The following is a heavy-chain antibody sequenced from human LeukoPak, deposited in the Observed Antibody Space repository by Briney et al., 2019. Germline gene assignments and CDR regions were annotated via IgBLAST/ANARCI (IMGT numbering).Heavy chain of an antibody. CDR2: VNHSGSA. CDR3: ARSPRYCSGGSCYFLHY. V-gene: IGHV4-34*01. CDR1: GDSINSSVYY. D-gene: IGHD2-15*01. Sequence: SQTLSLTCTLSGDSINSSVYYWTWIRQPPGKGLEWIGEVNHSGSANYNPSLKSRVTMSVDTSKNQFSLKLSSVTAADTAVYYCARSPRYCSGGSCYFLHYWGQGTLVTVSS. J-gene: IGHJ4*02.